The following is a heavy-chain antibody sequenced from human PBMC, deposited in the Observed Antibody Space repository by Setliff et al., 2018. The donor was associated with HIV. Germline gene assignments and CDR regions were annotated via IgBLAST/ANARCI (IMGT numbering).Heavy chain of an antibody. Sequence: ASVKVSCKASGYTFTSNGISWVRQAPGQGLEWMGWISAYNGNRNYAQKLQGRVTMTTDTSTSTAYMELRSLRSDDTAAYYCAVVVPAATPGGIGWFDPWGQGTLVTVS. D-gene: IGHD2-2*01. J-gene: IGHJ5*02. V-gene: IGHV1-18*01. CDR3: AVVVPAATPGGIGWFDP. CDR2: ISAYNGNR. CDR1: GYTFTSNG.